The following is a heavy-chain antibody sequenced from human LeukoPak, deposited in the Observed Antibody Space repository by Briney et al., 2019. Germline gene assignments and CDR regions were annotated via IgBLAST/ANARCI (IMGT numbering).Heavy chain of an antibody. J-gene: IGHJ5*02. D-gene: IGHD2-2*01. CDR2: IWYDGSNK. CDR3: AKDRVPAAMVDWFDP. V-gene: IGHV3-33*06. CDR1: GFTFSSYG. Sequence: GGSLRLSCAASGFTFSSYGMHWVRQAPGKGLEWVAVIWYDGSNKYYADSVKGRFTISRDNSKNTLYLQMNSLRAEDTAVYYCAKDRVPAAMVDWFDPWGQGTLVTVSS.